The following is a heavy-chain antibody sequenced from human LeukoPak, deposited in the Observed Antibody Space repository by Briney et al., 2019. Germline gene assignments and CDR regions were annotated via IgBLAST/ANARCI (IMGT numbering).Heavy chain of an antibody. J-gene: IGHJ4*02. D-gene: IGHD3-3*01. CDR3: ARVDYDFWSFFDY. Sequence: GASVKVSCKASGYTFPSYDISWVRQPPAQGLEWMGWISAYNGNTNYAQKLQGRVTMTTDTSPSTDYMELRSVRSDDSAVYYCARVDYDFWSFFDYWGQGTLVTVSS. V-gene: IGHV1-18*01. CDR2: ISAYNGNT. CDR1: GYTFPSYD.